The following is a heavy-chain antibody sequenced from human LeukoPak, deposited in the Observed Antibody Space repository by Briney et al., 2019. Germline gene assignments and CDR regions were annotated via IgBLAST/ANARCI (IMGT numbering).Heavy chain of an antibody. CDR1: GGSISSYY. V-gene: IGHV4-59*01. D-gene: IGHD3-10*01. CDR3: ARGTAMVRGVVGYYYGMDV. Sequence: SETLSLTCTVSGGSISSYYWSWIRQPPGKGLEWIGYIYYSGSTNYNLSLKSRVTISVDTSKNQFSLKLSSVTAADTAVYYCARGTAMVRGVVGYYYGMDVWGKGTTVTVSS. CDR2: IYYSGST. J-gene: IGHJ6*04.